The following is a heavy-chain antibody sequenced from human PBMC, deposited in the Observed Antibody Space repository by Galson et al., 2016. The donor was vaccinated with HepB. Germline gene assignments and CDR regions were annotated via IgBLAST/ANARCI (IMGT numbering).Heavy chain of an antibody. V-gene: IGHV4-31*03. CDR1: GDSVNSGSDY. J-gene: IGHJ4*02. CDR2: IDYSGGT. Sequence: LSLTCTVSGDSVNSGSDYWSWFRQHPGKGLEWIGHIDYSGGTYYNPSLKSRATTSVDTSKNHFSLRLSPVTAADTAVYYCARLDSSPDATYYFDSWGQGTLVTVSS. D-gene: IGHD6-13*01. CDR3: ARLDSSPDATYYFDS.